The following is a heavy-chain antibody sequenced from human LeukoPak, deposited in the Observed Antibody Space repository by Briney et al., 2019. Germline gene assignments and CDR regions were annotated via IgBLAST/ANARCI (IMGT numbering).Heavy chain of an antibody. Sequence: SETLSLTCTVSGGSISSSSYYWGWIRQPPGKGLEWIGSIYYSGSTYYNPSLKSRVTISVDTSKNQFSLKLSSVTAADTAVYYCASSWYGAFDIWDQGTMVTVSS. CDR2: IYYSGST. J-gene: IGHJ3*02. CDR3: ASSWYGAFDI. V-gene: IGHV4-39*07. CDR1: GGSISSSSYY. D-gene: IGHD6-13*01.